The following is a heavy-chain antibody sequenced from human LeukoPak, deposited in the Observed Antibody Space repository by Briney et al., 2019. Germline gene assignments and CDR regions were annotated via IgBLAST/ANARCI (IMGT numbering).Heavy chain of an antibody. Sequence: GGSLRLSCAASGFTVNNKYMTWVRQAPGKGLEWVSTIYNDGRTYYADSVKGRCTISRDNLKNVLYLQMNSLKVEDTALYYCARGLFLSGYLDAFDIWGQGTVVTVSS. D-gene: IGHD3-22*01. CDR1: GFTVNNKY. J-gene: IGHJ3*02. CDR3: ARGLFLSGYLDAFDI. CDR2: IYNDGRT. V-gene: IGHV3-53*01.